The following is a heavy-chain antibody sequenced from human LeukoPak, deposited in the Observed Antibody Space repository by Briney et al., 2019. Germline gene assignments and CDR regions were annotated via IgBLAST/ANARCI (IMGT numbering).Heavy chain of an antibody. Sequence: SVKVSXKASGGTFSSYAISWVRQAPGQGLEWMGGIIPIFGTANYAQKFQGRVTITADESTSTAYMELSSLRSEDTAVYHCAGIGMVAPFDYWGQGTLVTVSS. CDR3: AGIGMVAPFDY. D-gene: IGHD2-8*01. CDR2: IIPIFGTA. CDR1: GGTFSSYA. V-gene: IGHV1-69*01. J-gene: IGHJ4*02.